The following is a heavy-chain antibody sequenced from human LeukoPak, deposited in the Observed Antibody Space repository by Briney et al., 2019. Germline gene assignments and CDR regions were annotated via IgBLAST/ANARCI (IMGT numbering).Heavy chain of an antibody. CDR3: ARSSGWYHRGPDYYYYYMDV. Sequence: KFGGSLRLFCAASGLPFNSYIMNWVRQPPPKGLEGVSSISSISSYIYYPDSVKGRLTISRDNAKNSLYLQMNSVRAEDTAVYYCARSSGWYHRGPDYYYYYMDVWGKGTTVTVS. D-gene: IGHD6-19*01. V-gene: IGHV3-21*01. J-gene: IGHJ6*03. CDR2: ISSISSYI. CDR1: GLPFNSYI.